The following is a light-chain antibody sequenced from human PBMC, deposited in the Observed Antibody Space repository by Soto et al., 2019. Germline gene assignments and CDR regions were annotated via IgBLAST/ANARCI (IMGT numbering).Light chain of an antibody. V-gene: IGLV2-14*01. J-gene: IGLJ2*01. Sequence: QSALNQPASVSGSPGQSITISCTGTSSDVGGYNYVSWYQQHPGKAPKLMIYDVSNRPSGVSNRFSGSKSGNTASLTISGLQAEDEADYYCSSYTSSSPYVVFGGGTKLTVL. CDR1: SSDVGGYNY. CDR2: DVS. CDR3: SSYTSSSPYVV.